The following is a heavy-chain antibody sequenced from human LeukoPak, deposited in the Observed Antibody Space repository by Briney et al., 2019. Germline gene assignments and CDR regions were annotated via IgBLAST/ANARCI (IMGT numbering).Heavy chain of an antibody. Sequence: PSGTLSLTCTVSGGSISRYYWSWIGQPPGKGLELVGYMYDSGSSYYNPSLNSRVTISVDTSKNQFSLRLSAVTAADTAVYYCARHGGSYTFDFGGQGVLVTVSS. V-gene: IGHV4-59*01. J-gene: IGHJ4*02. CDR2: MYDSGSS. D-gene: IGHD1-26*01. CDR1: GGSISRYY. CDR3: ARHGGSYTFDF.